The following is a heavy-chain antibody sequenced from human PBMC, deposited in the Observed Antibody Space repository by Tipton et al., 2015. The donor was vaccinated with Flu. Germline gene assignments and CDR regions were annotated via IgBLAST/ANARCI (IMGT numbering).Heavy chain of an antibody. CDR2: INHSGST. J-gene: IGHJ4*02. Sequence: TLSLTCAVYGGSFSGYYWSWIRQPPGKGLEWNGEINHSGSTNYNPSLKSRVTISVDTSKNQFSLKLSCVPAAGTAVYYCARAPSRIGYSFAYWGQGTLVHVSS. D-gene: IGHD3-3*01. CDR1: GGSFSGYY. V-gene: IGHV4-34*01. CDR3: ARAPSRIGYSFAY.